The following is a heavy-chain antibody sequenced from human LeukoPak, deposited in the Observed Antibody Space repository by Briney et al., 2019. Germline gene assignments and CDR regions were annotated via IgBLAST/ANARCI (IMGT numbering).Heavy chain of an antibody. CDR2: ISSSSSTI. Sequence: GGSLRLSCAASGFTFSSYSMNWVRQAPGKGLEWVSYISSSSSTIYYADSVKGRFTISRDNAKNSLYLQMDSLRAEDTAVYYCAREDIDYYETSAYYNYWGQGTLVTVSS. J-gene: IGHJ4*02. CDR3: AREDIDYYETSAYYNY. V-gene: IGHV3-48*04. CDR1: GFTFSSYS. D-gene: IGHD3-22*01.